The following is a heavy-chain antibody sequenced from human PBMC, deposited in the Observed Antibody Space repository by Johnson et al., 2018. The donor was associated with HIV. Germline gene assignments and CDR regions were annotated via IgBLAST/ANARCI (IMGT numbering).Heavy chain of an antibody. D-gene: IGHD6-13*01. CDR1: GFTFSNAW. CDR3: ATGASSTWSLGALDI. J-gene: IGHJ3*02. V-gene: IGHV3-15*01. CDR2: IKSRTDGGTT. Sequence: VQLVESGGGVVQPGRSLRLSCAASGFTFSNAWMSWVRQAPGKGLEWVGHIKSRTDGGTTDYAAPVKGRFTIARDDSKNSLYLQMNSLKSEDTAVYYCATGASSTWSLGALDIWGQGTMVTVSS.